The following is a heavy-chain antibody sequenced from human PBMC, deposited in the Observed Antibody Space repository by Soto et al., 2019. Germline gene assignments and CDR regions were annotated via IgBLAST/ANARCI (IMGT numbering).Heavy chain of an antibody. Sequence: SVKVSCKASGCTFSSYAISWVRQAPGQGLEWMGGIIPIFGTANYAQKFQGRVTITADESTSTAYMELSSLGSEDTAVYYCARPQATMVRGVILYNNYCDYGMDVWGQGTTVPVSS. CDR1: GCTFSSYA. V-gene: IGHV1-69*13. J-gene: IGHJ6*02. D-gene: IGHD3-10*01. CDR2: IIPIFGTA. CDR3: ARPQATMVRGVILYNNYCDYGMDV.